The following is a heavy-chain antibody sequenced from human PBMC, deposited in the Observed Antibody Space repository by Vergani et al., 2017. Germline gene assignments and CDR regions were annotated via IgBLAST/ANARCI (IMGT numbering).Heavy chain of an antibody. J-gene: IGHJ4*02. CDR1: GFTFSSYE. V-gene: IGHV3-48*03. CDR3: ARDSVLVGIPRRGKPSGIDY. CDR2: ISSSGSTI. Sequence: EVQLVESGGGLVQPGGSLRLSCAASGFTFSSYEMNWVRQAPGKGLGWVSYISSSGSTIYYADSVKGRFTISRDNAKNSLYLQMNSLRAEDTAVYYCARDSVLVGIPRRGKPSGIDYWGQGTLVTVSS. D-gene: IGHD2-8*02.